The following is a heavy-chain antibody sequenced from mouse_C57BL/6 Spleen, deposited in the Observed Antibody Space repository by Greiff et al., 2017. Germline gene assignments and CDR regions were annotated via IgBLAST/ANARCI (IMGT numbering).Heavy chain of an antibody. CDR1: GYTFTSYG. D-gene: IGHD2-3*01. V-gene: IGHV1-81*01. CDR3: ARKAGWLLYPLDY. CDR2: IYPRSGNT. Sequence: VQLQQSGAELARPGASVKLSCKASGYTFTSYGISWVKQRTGQGLEWIGEIYPRSGNTYYNEKVKGKATLTADKSSSTAYMELRSLTSEDSAVYFCARKAGWLLYPLDYWGQGTTLTVSS. J-gene: IGHJ2*01.